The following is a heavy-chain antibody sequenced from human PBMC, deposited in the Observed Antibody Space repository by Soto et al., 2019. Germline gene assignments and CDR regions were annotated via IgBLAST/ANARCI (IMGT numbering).Heavy chain of an antibody. J-gene: IGHJ4*02. CDR3: ARHDLVDYSDYRYRFDN. CDR1: GGSMTSSSYY. D-gene: IGHD3-10*01. Sequence: PSETLSLTCTVSGGSMTSSSYYWGWIRQPPGKGPEWIGRIYYSGSTYYIPSLKSRVTMSVDTSKNHFSLKLRFVTAADTAIYYCARHDLVDYSDYRYRFDNWGQGTLVTVSS. CDR2: IYYSGST. V-gene: IGHV4-39*01.